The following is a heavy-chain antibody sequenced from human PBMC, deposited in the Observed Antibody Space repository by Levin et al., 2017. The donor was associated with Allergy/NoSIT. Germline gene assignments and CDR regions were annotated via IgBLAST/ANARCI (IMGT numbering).Heavy chain of an antibody. CDR2: INHSGST. Sequence: SQTLSLTCAVYGGSFSGYYWSWIRQPPGKGLEWIGEINHSGSTNYNPSLKSRVTISVDTSKNQFSLKLSSVTAADTAVYYCARGHRTRIVVVPAAPDYWGQGTLVTVSS. CDR1: GGSFSGYY. J-gene: IGHJ4*02. CDR3: ARGHRTRIVVVPAAPDY. V-gene: IGHV4-34*01. D-gene: IGHD2-2*01.